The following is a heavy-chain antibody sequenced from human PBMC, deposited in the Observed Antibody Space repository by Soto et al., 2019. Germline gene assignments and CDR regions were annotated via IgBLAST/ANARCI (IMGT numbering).Heavy chain of an antibody. Sequence: QVQLVQSGAEVKKPGASVKVSCKASGYTFTSYDISWVRQATGQGLEWMGWMNPNSGNTGYAQKFQGRVTMTRNTSISTAYMELSSLRSEDTAGYYCAREIGGGRYYYYGMDVWGQGTTVTVSS. CDR1: GYTFTSYD. J-gene: IGHJ6*02. D-gene: IGHD3-10*01. CDR3: AREIGGGRYYYYGMDV. V-gene: IGHV1-8*01. CDR2: MNPNSGNT.